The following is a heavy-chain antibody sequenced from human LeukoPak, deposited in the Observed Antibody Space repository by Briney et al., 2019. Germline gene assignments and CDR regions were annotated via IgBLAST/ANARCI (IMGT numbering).Heavy chain of an antibody. Sequence: GGSLRLSCAASGFTFSSYEMNWVRQAPGKGLEWVSSISSSSSYIYYADSVKGRFTISRDNAKNSLYLQMNSLRAEDTAVYYCARGSSGSAFDYWGQGTLVTVSS. CDR2: ISSSSSYI. D-gene: IGHD1-26*01. CDR1: GFTFSSYE. V-gene: IGHV3-21*01. J-gene: IGHJ4*02. CDR3: ARGSSGSAFDY.